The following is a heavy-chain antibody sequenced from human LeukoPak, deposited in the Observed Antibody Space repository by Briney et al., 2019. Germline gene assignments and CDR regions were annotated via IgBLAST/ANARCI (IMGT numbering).Heavy chain of an antibody. Sequence: GGSLRLSCAASGFTFSRYWMHWVRQAPGKGLVWVSRINSDGSSTSYADSVKGRFTISRDNAKNTLYLQMNSLRAEDTAVYYCAKALPPYCSGGSCYSGDYYYMDVWGKGTTVTVSS. V-gene: IGHV3-74*01. CDR3: AKALPPYCSGGSCYSGDYYYMDV. J-gene: IGHJ6*03. CDR2: INSDGSST. CDR1: GFTFSRYW. D-gene: IGHD2-15*01.